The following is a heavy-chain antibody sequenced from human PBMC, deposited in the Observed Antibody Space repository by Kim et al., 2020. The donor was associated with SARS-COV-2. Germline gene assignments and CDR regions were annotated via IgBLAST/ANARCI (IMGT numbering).Heavy chain of an antibody. CDR1: GGSISSSSYY. J-gene: IGHJ4*02. CDR3: ARHDREWLRDWGEGGRGATFDY. CDR2: IYYSAST. D-gene: IGHD5-12*01. Sequence: SETLSLTCTVSGGSISSSSYYWGWIRQPPGKGLEWIGSIYYSASTYYNPSLKSRVTISVDTSKNQFSLKLSSVTAADTAVYYCARHDREWLRDWGEGGRGATFDYWGQGTLVTVSS. V-gene: IGHV4-39*01.